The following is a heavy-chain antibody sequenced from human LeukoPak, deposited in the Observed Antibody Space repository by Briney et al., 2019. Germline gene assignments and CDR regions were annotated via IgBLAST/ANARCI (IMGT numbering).Heavy chain of an antibody. J-gene: IGHJ2*01. CDR1: GGTFSSYA. CDR2: IIPIFGTA. V-gene: IGHV1-69*05. Sequence: SVKVPCKASGGTFSSYAISWVRQAPGQGLEWMGRIIPIFGTANYAQKFQGRVTITTDESTSTAYMELSSLRSEDTAVYYCARDGGIAVAGTKTRYFDLWGRGTLVTVSS. CDR3: ARDGGIAVAGTKTRYFDL. D-gene: IGHD6-19*01.